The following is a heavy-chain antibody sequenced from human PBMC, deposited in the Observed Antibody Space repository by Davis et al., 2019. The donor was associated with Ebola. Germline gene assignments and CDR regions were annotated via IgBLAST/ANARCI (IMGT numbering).Heavy chain of an antibody. CDR3: TVPFGSTVTTGEDFYGMDV. Sequence: GESLKISCAASGFTFSGSAMHWVRQASGKGLEWVGRIRSKADNYATAYAASVKGRFTISRDDSKNTAYLQMNSLKTEDTAVYYCTVPFGSTVTTGEDFYGMDVWGQGTTVTVSS. D-gene: IGHD4-11*01. CDR2: IRSKADNYAT. V-gene: IGHV3-73*01. J-gene: IGHJ6*02. CDR1: GFTFSGSA.